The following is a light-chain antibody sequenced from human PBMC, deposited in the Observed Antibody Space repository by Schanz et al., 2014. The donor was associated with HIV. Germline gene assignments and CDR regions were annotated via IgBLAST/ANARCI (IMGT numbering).Light chain of an antibody. CDR2: WAS. CDR3: QQYFRAPRT. V-gene: IGKV4-1*01. J-gene: IGKJ1*01. Sequence: DIVMTQSPDSLAVSLGERATINCKSSQSVLYNSDNRNYLAWYQQKPGQPPKLLIYWASTRDSGVPDRFSGSGSATDFTLTISSLQAEDVAVYYCQQYFRAPRTFGQGTKVEIK. CDR1: QSVLYNSDNRNY.